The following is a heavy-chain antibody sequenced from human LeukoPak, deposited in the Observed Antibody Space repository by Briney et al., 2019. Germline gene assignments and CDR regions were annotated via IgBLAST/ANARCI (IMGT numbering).Heavy chain of an antibody. J-gene: IGHJ4*02. D-gene: IGHD3-10*01. CDR3: ARATMVTMVRGVIAPYFDY. CDR2: INHSGST. Sequence: GSLRLSCAGSGFIFSDYVMSWVRQPPGKGLEWIGEINHSGSTNYNPSLKSRVTISVDTSKEQFSLKLSSVTAADTAVYYCARATMVTMVRGVIAPYFDYWGQGTLVTVSS. V-gene: IGHV4-34*01. CDR1: GFIFSDYV.